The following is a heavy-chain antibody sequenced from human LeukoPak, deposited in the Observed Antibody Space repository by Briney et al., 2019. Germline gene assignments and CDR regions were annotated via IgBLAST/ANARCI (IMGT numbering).Heavy chain of an antibody. J-gene: IGHJ4*02. CDR2: IYYSGST. Sequence: SETLSLTCTVSGGSISSYYWSWIRQPPGKGLEWIGYIYYSGSTNYNPSLKSRVIISVDTSKNQFSLKLSSVTAADTAVYYCARSGSSWYHPVDYWGQGTLVTVSS. CDR3: ARSGSSWYHPVDY. V-gene: IGHV4-59*08. CDR1: GGSISSYY. D-gene: IGHD6-13*01.